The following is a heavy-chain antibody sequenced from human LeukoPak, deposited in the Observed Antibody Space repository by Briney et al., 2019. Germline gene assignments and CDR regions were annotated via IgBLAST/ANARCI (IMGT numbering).Heavy chain of an antibody. Sequence: GGSLRLSCAASGFTFSSYWMHWVRQAPGKGLEWVSYISSSSSTIHYVDSVKGRFTISRDNAKNSLYLQMNSLGDEDTAVYFCARVTVVGANHIDYWGQGTLVTVSS. D-gene: IGHD1-26*01. CDR1: GFTFSSYW. J-gene: IGHJ4*02. CDR2: ISSSSSTI. V-gene: IGHV3-48*02. CDR3: ARVTVVGANHIDY.